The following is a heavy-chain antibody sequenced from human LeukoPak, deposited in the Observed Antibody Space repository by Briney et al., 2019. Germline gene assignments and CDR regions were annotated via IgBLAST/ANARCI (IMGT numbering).Heavy chain of an antibody. CDR1: GGSISSSHW. J-gene: IGHJ4*02. Sequence: PSETLSLTCAVSGGSISSSHWWSWVRQPPGKGLEWIGEIYRSGSTNYNPSLKSRVTISVDKSKNQLSLKLSSVTAADTAVYYCARLVKPGSGYYYYYFDHWGQGTLVTVSS. CDR3: ARLVKPGSGYYYYYFDH. V-gene: IGHV4-4*02. CDR2: IYRSGST. D-gene: IGHD3-22*01.